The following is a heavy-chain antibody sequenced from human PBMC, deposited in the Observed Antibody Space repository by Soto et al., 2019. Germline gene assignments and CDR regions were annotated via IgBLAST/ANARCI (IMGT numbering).Heavy chain of an antibody. V-gene: IGHV6-1*01. CDR2: TYYRSKWYN. D-gene: IGHD2-2*01. J-gene: IGHJ6*02. Sequence: SQTLSLTCAISGDSVSSNSAAWNWIRQSPSRGLEWLGRTYYRSKWYNDYAVSVKSRITINPDTSKNQFSLQLNSVTPEDTAVYYCARVGLLSGYYYYYGMDVWGQGTAVTVSS. CDR3: ARVGLLSGYYYYYGMDV. CDR1: GDSVSSNSAA.